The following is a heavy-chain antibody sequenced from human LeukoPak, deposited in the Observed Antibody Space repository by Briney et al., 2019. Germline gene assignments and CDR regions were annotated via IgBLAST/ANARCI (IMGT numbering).Heavy chain of an antibody. CDR3: AKDLVWSYGDY. Sequence: QPGGSLRLSCAASGFTFRSYAMSWVRQAPGKGLEWVSAVSGSGGTTYYADSVKGRFTISRDNSKNTLYLQMNSLRAEDTAIYYCAKDLVWSYGDYWGQGTLDTVSS. D-gene: IGHD1-26*01. J-gene: IGHJ4*02. CDR1: GFTFRSYA. V-gene: IGHV3-23*01. CDR2: VSGSGGTT.